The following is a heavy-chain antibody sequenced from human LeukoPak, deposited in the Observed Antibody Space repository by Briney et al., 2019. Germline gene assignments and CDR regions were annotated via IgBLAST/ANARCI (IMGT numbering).Heavy chain of an antibody. CDR2: IKSKTDGGTT. J-gene: IGHJ4*02. CDR1: GFTFSNAW. V-gene: IGHV3-15*01. Sequence: GGSLRLSCAASGFTFSNAWMSWVRQAPGKGLEWVGRIKSKTDGGTTDYAAPVKGRFTISRDDSKNTRYLQMNSLKTEDTAVYYCTTEVWYGSGSYYKVPDYWGQGTLVTVSS. CDR3: TTEVWYGSGSYYKVPDY. D-gene: IGHD3-10*01.